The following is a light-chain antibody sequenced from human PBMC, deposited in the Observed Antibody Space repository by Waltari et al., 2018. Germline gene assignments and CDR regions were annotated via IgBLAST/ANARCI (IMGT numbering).Light chain of an antibody. CDR2: KVS. CDR1: QSLVSRDGNTY. CDR3: MQGTHWPWT. Sequence: DVVMTQSPLSLPVTLGQPASISRRPRQSLVSRDGNTYFNWFHQRPGQPPRRLLYKVSNRDSGVPDRFSGSGSGSDFTLRISRVEAEDVGVSYCMQGTHWPWTFGQGTKVEIK. V-gene: IGKV2-30*01. J-gene: IGKJ1*01.